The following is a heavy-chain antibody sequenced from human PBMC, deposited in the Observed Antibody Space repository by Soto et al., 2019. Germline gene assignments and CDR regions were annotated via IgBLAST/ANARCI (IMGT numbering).Heavy chain of an antibody. D-gene: IGHD3-22*01. CDR3: ASGELYYYDTFDC. V-gene: IGHV3-74*01. CDR1: GFTFSSYW. Sequence: PGGSLRLSCAASGFTFSSYWMHWVRHAPGKGLVWVSRINIDGTTTNYADSVKGRFTISRDNAKNTVYLQMNSLRAEDTAVYYCASGELYYYDTFDCGGQGXLVTVSS. J-gene: IGHJ4*02. CDR2: INIDGTTT.